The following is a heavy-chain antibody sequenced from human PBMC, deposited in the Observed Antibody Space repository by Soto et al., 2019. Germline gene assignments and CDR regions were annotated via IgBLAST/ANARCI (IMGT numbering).Heavy chain of an antibody. D-gene: IGHD5-12*01. V-gene: IGHV4-30-2*01. CDR3: ARARGHSGYDSYANWFDP. J-gene: IGHJ5*02. CDR2: IYHSGST. CDR1: GGSVSSGDYS. Sequence: LSLTCAVSGGSVSSGDYSWSWIRQPPGKGLKWIGYIYHSGSTYYNPSLKSRVTISVDRSKNQFSLKLTSVTAADTAVYYCARARGHSGYDSYANWFDPWGQGTLVTVSS.